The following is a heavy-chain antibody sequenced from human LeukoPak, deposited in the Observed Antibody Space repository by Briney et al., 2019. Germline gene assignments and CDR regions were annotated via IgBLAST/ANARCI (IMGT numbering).Heavy chain of an antibody. Sequence: SETLSLTCAVYGDSFSGFYWSWIRQPPGKGLEWIGEINHSGSTNYNPSLKSRVTISADTSKNQFSLKLSSVTAADTAVYYCARNYDFWSGYYLDYWGQGTLVTVSS. J-gene: IGHJ4*02. D-gene: IGHD3-3*01. CDR3: ARNYDFWSGYYLDY. V-gene: IGHV4-34*01. CDR2: INHSGST. CDR1: GDSFSGFY.